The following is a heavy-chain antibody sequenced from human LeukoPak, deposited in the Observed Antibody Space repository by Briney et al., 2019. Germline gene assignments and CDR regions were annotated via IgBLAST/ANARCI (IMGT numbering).Heavy chain of an antibody. J-gene: IGHJ4*02. D-gene: IGHD5-12*01. CDR1: GLSISNDW. CDR2: IIGSADST. CDR3: AKGAYDYVEIGYFDY. Sequence: GGSLRLSCEASGLSISNDWMSWVRQAPGKGLEWVSVIIGSADSTDYADSVKGRFTISRDRSKNTLYLQMNSLTVEDTAVYYCAKGAYDYVEIGYFDYWGQGTMVIVST. V-gene: IGHV3-23*01.